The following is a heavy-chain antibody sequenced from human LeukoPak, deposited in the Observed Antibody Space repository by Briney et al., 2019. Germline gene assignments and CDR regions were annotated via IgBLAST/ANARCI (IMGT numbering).Heavy chain of an antibody. V-gene: IGHV4-30-4*01. J-gene: IGHJ4*02. CDR2: IYYSGST. CDR1: GGSISSGDYY. Sequence: SQTLSLTCTVSGGSISSGDYYWSWIRQPPGKGLDWIGYIYYSGSTYYNPSLKSRVTISVDTSKNQFSLKLSSVTAADTAVYYCARGLLWFGELFLYFDYWGQGTLVTVSS. CDR3: ARGLLWFGELFLYFDY. D-gene: IGHD3-10*01.